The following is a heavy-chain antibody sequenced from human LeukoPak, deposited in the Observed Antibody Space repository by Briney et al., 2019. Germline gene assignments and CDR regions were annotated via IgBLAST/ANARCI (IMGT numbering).Heavy chain of an antibody. CDR3: ARPDYYDSSGYYPSAFDI. V-gene: IGHV3-30*04. D-gene: IGHD3-22*01. CDR2: ISYDGSNK. Sequence: SCKASGYTFTGYYMHWVRQAPGKGLEWVAVISYDGSNKYYADSVKGRFTISRNNSKNTLYLQMNSLRAEDTAVYYCARPDYYDSSGYYPSAFDIWGQGTMVTVSS. CDR1: GYTFTGYY. J-gene: IGHJ3*02.